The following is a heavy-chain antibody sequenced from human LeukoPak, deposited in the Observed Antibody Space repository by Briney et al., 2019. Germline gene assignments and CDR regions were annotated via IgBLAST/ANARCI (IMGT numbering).Heavy chain of an antibody. CDR2: ISGSGRDT. CDR3: ATNYYDSSGYFPDFDY. CDR1: GFTFSSYA. Sequence: GGSLRLSCAASGFTFSSYAMNWVRQAPMKWLEWVSGISGSGRDTYYADSVKGRFTISRDNSKNTLYLQMNSLRADDTAVYYCATNYYDSSGYFPDFDYWGQGAQVSVSS. V-gene: IGHV3-23*01. J-gene: IGHJ4*02. D-gene: IGHD3-22*01.